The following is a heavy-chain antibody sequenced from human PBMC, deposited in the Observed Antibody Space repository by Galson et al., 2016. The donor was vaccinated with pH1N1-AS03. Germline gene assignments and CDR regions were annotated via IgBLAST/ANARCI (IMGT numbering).Heavy chain of an antibody. CDR2: IDPSIGST. CDR3: ATDGSGSRGGFDY. Sequence: SVKVSCKASGYTFSRYYMHWMRQAPGQGPEWIGVIDPSIGSTTYAQKFQGRVTMTRDTATTTAYMELSSLRSDDTAVYYCATDGSGSRGGFDYWGQGALITVSS. V-gene: IGHV1-46*01. D-gene: IGHD3-10*01. J-gene: IGHJ4*02. CDR1: GYTFSRYY.